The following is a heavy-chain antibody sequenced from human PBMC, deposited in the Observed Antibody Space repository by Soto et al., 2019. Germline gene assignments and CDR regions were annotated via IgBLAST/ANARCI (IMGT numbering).Heavy chain of an antibody. V-gene: IGHV1-2*02. CDR2: IDLDIGDT. CDR1: GHTFTGHH. D-gene: IGHD2-21*02. Sequence: QVQLVQSGAEVKKPGASVKVSCKASGHTFTGHHMHWVRQAPGQGLEWMGLIDLDIGDTKYAQKFQGRVTSPSDTSITTAYMELLGLRSDDTAVYYCALEPTGTAGFDYWGQGTLVTVSS. CDR3: ALEPTGTAGFDY. J-gene: IGHJ4*02.